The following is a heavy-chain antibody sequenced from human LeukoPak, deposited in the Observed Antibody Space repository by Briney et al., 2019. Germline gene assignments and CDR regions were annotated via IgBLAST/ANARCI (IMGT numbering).Heavy chain of an antibody. Sequence: ASVKVSCKASGYTFTSYDINWVRQATGQGLEWMGWMNPNSGNTGYAQKFQGRVTTTRNTSISTAYMELSSLRSEDTAVYYCARYCSGGSCYFNYYYGMDVWGQGTTVTVSS. CDR2: MNPNSGNT. CDR3: ARYCSGGSCYFNYYYGMDV. J-gene: IGHJ6*02. CDR1: GYTFTSYD. V-gene: IGHV1-8*01. D-gene: IGHD2-15*01.